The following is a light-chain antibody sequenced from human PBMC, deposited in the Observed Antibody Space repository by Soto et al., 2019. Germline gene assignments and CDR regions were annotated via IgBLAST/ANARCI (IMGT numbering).Light chain of an antibody. CDR1: QSVGNF. CDR3: QQYGNWPLT. J-gene: IGKJ4*01. Sequence: EIVLTQSPGTLSLSPGERASLSCRASQSVGNFLVWYQQKPGQAPSLLIYDTSNRATGIPARFSGSGSGTEFTLPISSLEPEDFAIYYCQQYGNWPLTFGGGTKVEIK. V-gene: IGKV3-11*01. CDR2: DTS.